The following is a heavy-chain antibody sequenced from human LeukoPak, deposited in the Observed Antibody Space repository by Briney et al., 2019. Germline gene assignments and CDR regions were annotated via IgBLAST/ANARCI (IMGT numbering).Heavy chain of an antibody. Sequence: PGGSLRLSCAASGFTFSNYAVSWVRQAPGKGLEWVSAISGSGGSTYYADSVKGRLTISRDNSKNTLYLQMNSLRAEDTAVYYCAGGARRQQPFDYWGQGTLVTVSS. J-gene: IGHJ4*02. V-gene: IGHV3-23*01. CDR2: ISGSGGST. CDR3: AGGARRQQPFDY. D-gene: IGHD6-13*01. CDR1: GFTFSNYA.